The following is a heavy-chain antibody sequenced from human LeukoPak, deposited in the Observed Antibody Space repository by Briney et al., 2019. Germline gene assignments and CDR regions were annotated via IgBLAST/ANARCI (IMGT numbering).Heavy chain of an antibody. V-gene: IGHV3-23*01. CDR2: ISGSGGST. Sequence: GGSLRLSCAASGVTFSSYAMSWVRQAPGKGLEWVSAISGSGGSTYYADSVKGRFTISRDNSKNTLYLQMNSLRAEDTAVYYCAKDHVSGWYYFDYWGQGTLVTVSS. CDR3: AKDHVSGWYYFDY. D-gene: IGHD6-19*01. CDR1: GVTFSSYA. J-gene: IGHJ4*02.